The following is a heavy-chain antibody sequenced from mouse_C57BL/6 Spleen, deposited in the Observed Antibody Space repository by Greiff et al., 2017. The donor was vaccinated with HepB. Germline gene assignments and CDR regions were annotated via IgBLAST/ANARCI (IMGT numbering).Heavy chain of an antibody. CDR3: ANDHGSSYPWYFDV. V-gene: IGHV1-74*04. Sequence: VKLQESGAELVKPGASVKVSCKASGYTFTSYWMHWVKQRPGQGLEWIGRIHPSDSDTNYNQKFKGKATLTVDKSSSTAYMQLSSLTSEDSAVYYCANDHGSSYPWYFDVWGTGTTVTVSS. CDR2: IHPSDSDT. D-gene: IGHD1-1*01. CDR1: GYTFTSYW. J-gene: IGHJ1*03.